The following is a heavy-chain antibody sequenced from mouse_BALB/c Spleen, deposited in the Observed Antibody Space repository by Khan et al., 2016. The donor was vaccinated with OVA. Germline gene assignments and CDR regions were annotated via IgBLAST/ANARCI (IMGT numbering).Heavy chain of an antibody. CDR2: INYSGST. CDR3: VRARSY. Sequence: EVQLQESGPGLVKPSQSLSLTCTVTGYSITSDYAWNWIRQFPGNRLEWMGYINYSGSTSKKPSLKSRMSITRDTSKNQIFLQLNSVTTEDTATXYCVRARSYWGQGTLVTVSA. CDR1: GYSITSDYA. V-gene: IGHV3-2*02. J-gene: IGHJ3*01.